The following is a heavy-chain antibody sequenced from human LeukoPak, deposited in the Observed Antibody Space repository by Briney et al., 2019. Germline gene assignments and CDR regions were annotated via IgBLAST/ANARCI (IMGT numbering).Heavy chain of an antibody. J-gene: IGHJ4*02. D-gene: IGHD3-22*01. Sequence: GRSLRLSCAASGFTFSSYAMHWVRQAPGKVLEWVAVISYDGSNKYYADSVKGRFTISRDNSKNTLYLQMNSLRAEDTAVYYCARYDSSGYYYDRHFDYWGQGTLVTVSS. V-gene: IGHV3-30*04. CDR2: ISYDGSNK. CDR3: ARYDSSGYYYDRHFDY. CDR1: GFTFSSYA.